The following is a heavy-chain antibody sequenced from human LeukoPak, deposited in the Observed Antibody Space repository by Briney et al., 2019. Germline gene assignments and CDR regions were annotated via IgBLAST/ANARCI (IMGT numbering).Heavy chain of an antibody. CDR1: GYTFTGYY. Sequence: PEASVKVSCKASGYTFTGYYMHWVRQAPGQGLEWMGWINPNSGGTNYAQKFQGRVTMTRDTSISTAYMELSRLRFDDTAVYYCARGELWTFYIDYWGQGTPVTVSS. CDR3: ARGELWTFYIDY. CDR2: INPNSGGT. V-gene: IGHV1-2*02. D-gene: IGHD3-16*01. J-gene: IGHJ4*02.